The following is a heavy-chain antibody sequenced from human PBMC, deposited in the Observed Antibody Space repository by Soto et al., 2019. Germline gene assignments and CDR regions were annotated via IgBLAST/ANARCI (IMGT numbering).Heavy chain of an antibody. J-gene: IGHJ4*02. CDR2: IYWDDDK. V-gene: IGHV2-5*02. CDR3: AHRQPKLHSSDWYLDY. Sequence: SGPTLVNPTQTLTLTCTFSGFSLSTSGVGVGWIRQPPGKALEWLALIYWDDDKRYSPSLKSRLTITKDTSKNQVVLTMTNMDPVDTATFYCAHRQPKLHSSDWYLDYWGQGTLVTVSS. D-gene: IGHD2-21*01. CDR1: GFSLSTSGVG.